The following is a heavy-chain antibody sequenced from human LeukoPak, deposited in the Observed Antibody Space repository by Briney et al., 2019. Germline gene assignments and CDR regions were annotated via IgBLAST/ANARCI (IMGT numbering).Heavy chain of an antibody. CDR1: GGSFSGYY. CDR3: ARLVRGVFPIDY. V-gene: IGHV4-34*01. D-gene: IGHD3-10*01. Sequence: SETLSLTCAVYGGSFSGYYWSWIRQPPGKGLEWIGEINHSGSTNYNPSLKSRVTISVDTSKNQFSLKLSSVTAADTAVYYCARLVRGVFPIDYWGQGTLVTVSS. CDR2: INHSGST. J-gene: IGHJ4*02.